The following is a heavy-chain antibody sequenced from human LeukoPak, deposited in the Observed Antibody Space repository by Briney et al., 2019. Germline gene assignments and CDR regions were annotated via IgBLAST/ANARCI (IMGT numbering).Heavy chain of an antibody. Sequence: GGSLRPSCAASGFTFSSYEMNWVRQAPGKGLEWVSYIGSSGTPIHYANSVKGRSTISRDNAKNSLFLQMNSLRAKDTAVYYCAREKTACGGDCYDSWGQGTLVTVSS. CDR2: IGSSGTPI. CDR3: AREKTACGGDCYDS. CDR1: GFTFSSYE. V-gene: IGHV3-48*03. J-gene: IGHJ4*02. D-gene: IGHD2-21*01.